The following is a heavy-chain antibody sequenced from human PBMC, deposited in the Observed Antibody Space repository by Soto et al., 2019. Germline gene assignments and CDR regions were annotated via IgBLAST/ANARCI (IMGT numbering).Heavy chain of an antibody. CDR2: ISYDGSNK. J-gene: IGHJ4*02. D-gene: IGHD3-9*01. CDR1: GLTFSNYG. CDR3: AKAPNFDWLSHFDY. Sequence: LRLSCAASGLTFSNYGMHWVRQAPGKGLEWVAVISYDGSNKYYADSVKGRFTISRDNSKNTLYLQMNRLRAEDTAVYYCAKAPNFDWLSHFDYWGQGTLVTVSS. V-gene: IGHV3-30*18.